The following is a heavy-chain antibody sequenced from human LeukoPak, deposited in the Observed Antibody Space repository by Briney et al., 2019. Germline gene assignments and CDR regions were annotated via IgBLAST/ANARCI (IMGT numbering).Heavy chain of an antibody. J-gene: IGHJ4*02. CDR1: GVSFSGYY. CDR3: ARLKGDQVLAAGTALYFDY. D-gene: IGHD6-13*01. V-gene: IGHV4-34*01. Sequence: SHTLSLTCAVYGVSFSGYYLSWIRQPPGKGLEWIGEISHSGSTNYNPSLKSRVTILVYTSKHQFSLKLSSMTAADTAVYYCARLKGDQVLAAGTALYFDYWGQGALVTVSS. CDR2: ISHSGST.